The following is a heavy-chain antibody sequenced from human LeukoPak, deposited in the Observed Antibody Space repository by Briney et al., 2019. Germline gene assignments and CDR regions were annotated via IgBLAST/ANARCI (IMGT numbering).Heavy chain of an antibody. CDR1: GFTFNDYY. V-gene: IGHV3-11*01. Sequence: GGSLRLSCAASGFTFNDYYMSWIRQAPGKGLEWLSYIKIGGTTTHYADSVKGRSTISRDNAKKSLYLEMNNLRAEDTAVYYCATDGAGFDTWGQGVLVTVSS. CDR3: ATDGAGFDT. J-gene: IGHJ5*02. CDR2: IKIGGTTT.